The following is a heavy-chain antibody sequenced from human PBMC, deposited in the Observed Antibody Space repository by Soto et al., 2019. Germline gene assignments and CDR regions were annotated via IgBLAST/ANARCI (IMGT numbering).Heavy chain of an antibody. J-gene: IGHJ4*02. V-gene: IGHV3-21*01. Sequence: GGSLRLSCAASGFTFSSYSMNWVRQAPGKGLGWVSSISSSSSYIYYADSVKGRFTISRDNAKNSLYLQMNSLRAEDTAVYYCASLILPLHYWGQGTLVTVSS. D-gene: IGHD2-8*01. CDR2: ISSSSSYI. CDR3: ASLILPLHY. CDR1: GFTFSSYS.